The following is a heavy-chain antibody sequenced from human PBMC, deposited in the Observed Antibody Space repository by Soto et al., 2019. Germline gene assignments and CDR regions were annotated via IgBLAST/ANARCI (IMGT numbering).Heavy chain of an antibody. V-gene: IGHV1-18*04. CDR2: ISAYNGNT. D-gene: IGHD2-2*01. Sequence: GASVKVSCKASGYTFTSYGISWVRQAPGQGLEWMGWISAYNGNTNYAQKLQGRVTMTTDTSTSTAYMELRSLRSDDTAVYYCARAYSRGYQLTYYFDYWGQGTLVTVSS. CDR3: ARAYSRGYQLTYYFDY. J-gene: IGHJ4*02. CDR1: GYTFTSYG.